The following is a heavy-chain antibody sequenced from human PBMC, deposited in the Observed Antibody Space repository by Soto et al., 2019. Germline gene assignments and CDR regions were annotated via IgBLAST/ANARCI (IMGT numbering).Heavy chain of an antibody. D-gene: IGHD5-12*01. Sequence: ASVKVSCKASGGTFSSYTISWVRQAPGQGLEWMGRIIPILGIANYAQKFQGRVTITADKSTSTAYMELSSLRSEETAVYYCARDDPPDIVATIRYWGQGTLVTVSS. CDR3: ARDDPPDIVATIRY. J-gene: IGHJ4*02. CDR1: GGTFSSYT. CDR2: IIPILGIA. V-gene: IGHV1-69*04.